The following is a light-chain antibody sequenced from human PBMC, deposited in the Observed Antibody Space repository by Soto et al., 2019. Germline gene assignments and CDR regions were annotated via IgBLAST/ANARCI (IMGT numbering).Light chain of an antibody. V-gene: IGKV1-27*01. CDR3: QKYSSVPV. J-gene: IGKJ3*01. CDR1: QDIRNC. CDR2: AAS. Sequence: DIQMTQSPTSLSASVGDRVTITCRASQDIRNCVAWYQQKPGKAPKLLIYAASTLQSGVPSRFSGSGSGTDFTLTINSLQPEDVATYSCQKYSSVPVFGPGTKVEI.